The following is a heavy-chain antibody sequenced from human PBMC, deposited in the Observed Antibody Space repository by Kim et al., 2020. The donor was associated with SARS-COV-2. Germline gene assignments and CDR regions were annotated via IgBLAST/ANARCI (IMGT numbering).Heavy chain of an antibody. Sequence: TYYADSRKGRFTISRDNSKNTLYLQMNGLRADDTALYYCAKDRPGGDAFDIWGQGTTVTVSS. CDR2: T. J-gene: IGHJ3*02. D-gene: IGHD3-16*01. V-gene: IGHV3-23*01. CDR3: AKDRPGGDAFDI.